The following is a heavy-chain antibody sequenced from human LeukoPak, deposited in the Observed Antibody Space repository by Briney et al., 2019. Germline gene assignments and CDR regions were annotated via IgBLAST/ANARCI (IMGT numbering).Heavy chain of an antibody. D-gene: IGHD1-7*01. CDR2: ISAYNGNT. CDR1: GYTFTSYG. CDR3: ARTGTTSPYYYYGMDV. J-gene: IGHJ6*02. Sequence: ASVKVSCTASGYTFTSYGISWVRQAPGQGLEWMGWISAYNGNTNYAQKLQGRVTMTTDTSTSTAYMELRSLRSDDTAVYYCARTGTTSPYYYYGMDVWGQGTTVTVSS. V-gene: IGHV1-18*01.